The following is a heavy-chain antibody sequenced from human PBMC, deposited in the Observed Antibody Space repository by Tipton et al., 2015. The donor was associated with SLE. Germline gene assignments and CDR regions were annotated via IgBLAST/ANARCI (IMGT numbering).Heavy chain of an antibody. Sequence: TLSLTCTVSGGSISSYYWSWIRQPPGKGLEWIGYIYYSGSTNYNPSLKSRVTISVDTSKNQFSLKLSSVTAADTAVYYCARVNWGHDYWGQGTLVTVSS. V-gene: IGHV4-59*01. J-gene: IGHJ4*02. CDR3: ARVNWGHDY. CDR2: IYYSGST. D-gene: IGHD7-27*01. CDR1: GGSISSYY.